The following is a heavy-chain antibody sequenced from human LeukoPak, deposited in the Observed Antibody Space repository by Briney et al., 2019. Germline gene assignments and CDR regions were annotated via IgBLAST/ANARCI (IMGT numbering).Heavy chain of an antibody. J-gene: IGHJ4*02. V-gene: IGHV1-8*01. CDR2: MNPNSGNT. CDR1: GYTFTSHD. Sequence: GASVKVSCKASGYTFTSHDINWVRQATGQGLEWMGWMNPNSGNTGNAQKCQGRVTMTRSTSMSTAYMELSSLRFEDTAVYYCARGGSSTVDYWGQGTLVTVSS. D-gene: IGHD6-13*01. CDR3: ARGGSSTVDY.